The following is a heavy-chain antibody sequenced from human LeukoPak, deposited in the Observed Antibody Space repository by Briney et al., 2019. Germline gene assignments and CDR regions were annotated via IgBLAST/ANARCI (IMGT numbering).Heavy chain of an antibody. CDR2: ISSSGSTI. V-gene: IGHV3-11*01. CDR3: ARDRDITMIGWGAFDI. CDR1: GFTFSDYY. J-gene: IGHJ3*02. D-gene: IGHD3-22*01. Sequence: GGSLRLSCAASGFTFSDYYMSWIRQAPGKGLEWVSYISSSGSTIYYAHSVKGRFTIYRDTAKNSLYLQMNSLRAEDTAVYYCARDRDITMIGWGAFDIWGQGTMVTVSS.